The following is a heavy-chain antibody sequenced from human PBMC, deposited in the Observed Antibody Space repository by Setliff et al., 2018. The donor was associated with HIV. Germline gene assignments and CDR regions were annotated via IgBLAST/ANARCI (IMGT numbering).Heavy chain of an antibody. CDR1: GGSILSGGYY. Sequence: SETLSLTCSVSGGSILSGGYYWSWIRQHPGRGLEWIGYIYYSGTTTYNPSLKSRATISLDSSMNQFSLKVSSVTAADTAVYYCATSTSCYGRGLDYWGQGTLVTVSS. CDR2: IYYSGTT. V-gene: IGHV4-31*03. J-gene: IGHJ4*02. D-gene: IGHD2-2*01. CDR3: ATSTSCYGRGLDY.